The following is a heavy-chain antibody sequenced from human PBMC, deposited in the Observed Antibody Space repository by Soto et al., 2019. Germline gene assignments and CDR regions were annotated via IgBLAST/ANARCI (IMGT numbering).Heavy chain of an antibody. CDR2: IYYSVGT. J-gene: IGHJ6*02. CDR3: ARGYYYYYGMDV. V-gene: IGHV4-59*01. Sequence: QVQLQESGPGLVKPSETLSLTCTVSGGSISSYYWSWIRQPPGKGLEWIGYIYYSVGTNYNPSLKSRVTISVDTSKNPFSLKLSSVTAADTAVYYCARGYYYYYGMDVWGQGTTVTVSS. CDR1: GGSISSYY.